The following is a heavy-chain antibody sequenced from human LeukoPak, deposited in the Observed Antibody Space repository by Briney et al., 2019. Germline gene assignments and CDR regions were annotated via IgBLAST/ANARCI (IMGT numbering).Heavy chain of an antibody. V-gene: IGHV3-23*01. D-gene: IGHD4-11*01. CDR3: ARMSGQTCWEDYLKV. CDR1: GFTFSSFD. J-gene: IGHJ4*02. Sequence: GGSLRLSCAASGFTFSSFDMWWVRQAPGKGLEWVSGIGGSGRSTFYAESVKGRFTISRDNSRNTLYLQMNTLSAADTGVYYCARMSGQTCWEDYLKVWGQGTLVTVSS. CDR2: IGGSGRST.